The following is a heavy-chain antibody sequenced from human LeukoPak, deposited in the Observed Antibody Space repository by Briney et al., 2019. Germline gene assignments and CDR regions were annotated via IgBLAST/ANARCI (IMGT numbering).Heavy chain of an antibody. CDR3: ARFAAGGSYYYYMDV. J-gene: IGHJ6*03. D-gene: IGHD6-25*01. Sequence: GGSLRLSCAASGFTLSSSAMNWVRQPPGKGLEWVSNIGTSSTTIYYADSVKGRFTISRDNAKNSLYLQMNSLRADDTAVYYCARFAAGGSYYYYMDVWGKGTTVTVSS. V-gene: IGHV3-48*01. CDR1: GFTLSSSA. CDR2: IGTSSTTI.